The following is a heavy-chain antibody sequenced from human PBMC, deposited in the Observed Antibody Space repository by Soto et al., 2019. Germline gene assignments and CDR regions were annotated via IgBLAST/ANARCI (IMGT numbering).Heavy chain of an antibody. V-gene: IGHV2-70*04. J-gene: IGHJ4*02. D-gene: IGHD2-15*01. CDR1: GFSLSTSGMR. CDR2: IDWDDDK. CDR3: ASGGSCLDY. Sequence: SGPTLVNPTQTLTLTCTFSGFSLSTSGMRVSWIRQPPGRALEWLARIDWDDDKFYSTSLKTRLTISKDTSKNQVVLTMTNMDPVDTATYYCASGGSCLDYWGQGTLVTVS.